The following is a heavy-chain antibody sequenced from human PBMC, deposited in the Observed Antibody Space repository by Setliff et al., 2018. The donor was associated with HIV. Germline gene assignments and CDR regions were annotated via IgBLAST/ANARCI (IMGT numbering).Heavy chain of an antibody. CDR3: ARGTAYYNFWSGYSQDYYYYMDV. D-gene: IGHD3-3*01. CDR2: INHSGST. J-gene: IGHJ6*03. Sequence: LSLTCAVYGGSFSGYYWSWIRQSPGKGLEWSGEINHSGSTKYNPSLKSRVTISVDTSKNQFSLKLSSVTAADTAVYYCARGTAYYNFWSGYSQDYYYYMDVWGKGTTVTVSS. CDR1: GGSFSGYY. V-gene: IGHV4-34*01.